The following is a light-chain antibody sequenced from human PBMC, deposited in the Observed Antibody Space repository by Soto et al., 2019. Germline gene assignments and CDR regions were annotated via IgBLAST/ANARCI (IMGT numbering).Light chain of an antibody. V-gene: IGLV2-14*03. CDR1: SSDVGGYNY. J-gene: IGLJ1*01. CDR3: SSYTTSNTRQIV. Sequence: QSVLTQSASVSGSPGQSITISCAGTSSDVGGYNYVSWYQQHPGKAPKLMIYDVINRPSGVSDRFSGSKSGNSASLTISGLQAQDEADYYCSSYTTSNTRQIVFGTGTKVTVL. CDR2: DVI.